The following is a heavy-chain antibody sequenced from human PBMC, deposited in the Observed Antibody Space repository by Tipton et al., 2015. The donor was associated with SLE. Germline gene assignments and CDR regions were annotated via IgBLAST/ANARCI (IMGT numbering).Heavy chain of an antibody. D-gene: IGHD3-9*01. CDR3: ARAYFRHFDWLLSYYFDY. CDR1: GYSFTSYW. Sequence: QLVQSGAEVKKPGESLKISCKGSGYSFTSYWIGWVRQMPGKGLEWMGIIYPGDSDTRYSPSFQGQVTISADKSISTAYLQWSSLKASDTAMYYCARAYFRHFDWLLSYYFDYWGQGTLVTVSS. V-gene: IGHV5-51*03. J-gene: IGHJ4*02. CDR2: IYPGDSDT.